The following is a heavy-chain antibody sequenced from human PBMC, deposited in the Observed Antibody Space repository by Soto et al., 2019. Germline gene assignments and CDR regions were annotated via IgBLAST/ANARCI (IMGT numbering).Heavy chain of an antibody. J-gene: IGHJ5*02. V-gene: IGHV1-2*02. D-gene: IGHD3-10*01. CDR1: GYIFSANY. CDR3: VSAHALGFSNWFDP. CDR2: INPHSGAT. Sequence: ASVKVSCKASGYIFSANYIHWLRQAPGQGLEWLGWINPHSGATNYAQKFLGRVTMSADTSASTAYMDLARLKSDDTAVYYCVSAHALGFSNWFDPWGRGTLVTVSS.